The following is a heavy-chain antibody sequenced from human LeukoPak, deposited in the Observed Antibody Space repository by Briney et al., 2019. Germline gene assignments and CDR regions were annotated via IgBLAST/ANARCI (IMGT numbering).Heavy chain of an antibody. CDR3: AKDGAGAFSGSY. V-gene: IGHV3-23*01. J-gene: IGHJ4*02. D-gene: IGHD1-26*01. CDR1: GFTFSSNA. Sequence: GGSLRLSCAASGFTFSSNAMSWVRQAPGKGLEWVSGISGSGGSTFHADSVKGRFTISRDNSKNTLYLQMNSLRAEDTAVYYCAKDGAGAFSGSYWGQGTLVTVSS. CDR2: ISGSGGST.